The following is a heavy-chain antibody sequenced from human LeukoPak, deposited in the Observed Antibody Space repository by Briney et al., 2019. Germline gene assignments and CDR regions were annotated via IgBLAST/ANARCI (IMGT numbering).Heavy chain of an antibody. CDR1: GFTFSTYW. J-gene: IGHJ4*02. CDR2: VNGDGSST. D-gene: IGHD6-13*01. V-gene: IGHV3-74*01. Sequence: QPGESLRLSCAASGFTFSTYWMHWVRQAPGKGLVWVSRVNGDGSSTNYADSVKGRFTISRDNAKNTLYLQMNSLRAEDTAVYYCARDGIAAVDFDYWGQGILVTVSS. CDR3: ARDGIAAVDFDY.